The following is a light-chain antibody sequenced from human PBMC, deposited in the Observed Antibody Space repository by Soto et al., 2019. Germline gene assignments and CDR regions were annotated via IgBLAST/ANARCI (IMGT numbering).Light chain of an antibody. CDR3: SSYTSSSTLV. CDR2: DVI. CDR1: SSDVGGYNS. Sequence: SALTQPASVSGSPGQSITISCTGTSSDVGGYNSVSWYQHHPGKAPKLMIYDVINRPSGVSNRFSGSKSGNTASLTISGLQAEDEADYYCSSYTSSSTLVFGGGTKLTVL. V-gene: IGLV2-14*03. J-gene: IGLJ2*01.